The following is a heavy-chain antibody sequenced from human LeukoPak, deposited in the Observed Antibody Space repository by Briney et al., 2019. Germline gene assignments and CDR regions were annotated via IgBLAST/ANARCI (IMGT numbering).Heavy chain of an antibody. Sequence: GGSLRLSCAASGFTFSDYYMSWIRQAPGKGLEWVSSISSSAITIYYADSVKGRFTISRDNSKNNLYLQMNSLRADDTAVYYCAKSGYNRFDYWGQGTLVTVSS. CDR2: ISSSAITI. V-gene: IGHV3-11*01. J-gene: IGHJ4*02. CDR3: AKSGYNRFDY. CDR1: GFTFSDYY. D-gene: IGHD5-24*01.